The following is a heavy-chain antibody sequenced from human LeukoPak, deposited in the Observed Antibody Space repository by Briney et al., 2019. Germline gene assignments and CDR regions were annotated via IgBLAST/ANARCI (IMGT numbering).Heavy chain of an antibody. V-gene: IGHV1-69*13. CDR1: GFTLTNYD. Sequence: SVKVSCKASGFTLTNYDINWVRQAPGQGLEWMGGIIPIFGTANYAQKFQGRVTITADESTSTAYMELSSLRSEDTAVYYCAIPGYSSDRGRFDPWGQGTLVTVSS. D-gene: IGHD6-19*01. CDR2: IIPIFGTA. CDR3: AIPGYSSDRGRFDP. J-gene: IGHJ5*02.